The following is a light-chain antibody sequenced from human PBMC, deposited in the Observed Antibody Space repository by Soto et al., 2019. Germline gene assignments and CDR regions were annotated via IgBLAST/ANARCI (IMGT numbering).Light chain of an antibody. V-gene: IGKV3-15*01. CDR2: GAS. Sequence: EIVMTQTTATLSVSPGERATLSCRASQSVSSNLAWYQQKPGQAPRLLIYGASTRATGIPARFSGSGSGTEFTLTISSLQSEDFAVYYCQQYNNWPGTFGQGSMV. CDR3: QQYNNWPGT. CDR1: QSVSSN. J-gene: IGKJ1*01.